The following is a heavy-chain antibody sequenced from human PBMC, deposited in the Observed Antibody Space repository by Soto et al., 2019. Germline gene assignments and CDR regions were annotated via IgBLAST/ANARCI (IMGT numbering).Heavy chain of an antibody. CDR1: GYTLTELS. V-gene: IGHV1-24*01. J-gene: IGHJ4*02. Sequence: QVQLVQSGAEVKKPGASVKVSCKVSGYTLTELSMHWVRQAPGQGLEWWGGFDPEDGETIYAQKFQGSGTMTEDTSTNTAYMELSSLRSEAAAVYCCATDRGVRGVIPPGYWGQGTLVTVSS. D-gene: IGHD3-10*01. CDR3: ATDRGVRGVIPPGY. CDR2: FDPEDGET.